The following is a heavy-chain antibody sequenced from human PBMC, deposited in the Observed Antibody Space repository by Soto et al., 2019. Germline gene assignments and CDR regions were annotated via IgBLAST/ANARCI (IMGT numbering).Heavy chain of an antibody. CDR2: ITGSGDHT. J-gene: IGHJ4*02. CDR3: GLGITYDWDY. D-gene: IGHD5-12*01. Sequence: DVRLLESGGDLVQPGGSLRLSCVVSGVTIRAYAMSWVRRAPGEGLEWVSAITGSGDHTYHAASVGGRFTISRDDSRNTVYLHMNSLRAEDTAVYYCGLGITYDWDYWGQGALVTVSS. V-gene: IGHV3-23*01. CDR1: GVTIRAYA.